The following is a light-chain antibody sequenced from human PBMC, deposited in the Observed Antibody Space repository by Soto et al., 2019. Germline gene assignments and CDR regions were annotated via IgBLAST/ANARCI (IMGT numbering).Light chain of an antibody. Sequence: EIVMTQSPATLSVSPGERATLSCRAIQSVSSSYLAWYQQKPGRAPRLLIYDTSTRATGIPARFSGSGSGTEFTLTISSLQSEDFAVYYCQQYNNWPPWTFGQGTKV. J-gene: IGKJ1*01. V-gene: IGKV3-15*01. CDR2: DTS. CDR3: QQYNNWPPWT. CDR1: QSVSSSY.